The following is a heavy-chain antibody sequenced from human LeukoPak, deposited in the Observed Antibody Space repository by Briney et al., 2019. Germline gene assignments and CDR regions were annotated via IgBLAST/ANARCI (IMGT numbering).Heavy chain of an antibody. Sequence: GGSLRLSCAASGFTFSSYAMSWVRQAPGKGLEWVSAITGSGGSTYYADSVKGRFTISRDNSKNTLYVRMNSLRAEDTAVYYCATERNWVFDYWGQGTLVTVSS. V-gene: IGHV3-23*01. CDR1: GFTFSSYA. CDR3: ATERNWVFDY. J-gene: IGHJ4*02. D-gene: IGHD7-27*01. CDR2: ITGSGGST.